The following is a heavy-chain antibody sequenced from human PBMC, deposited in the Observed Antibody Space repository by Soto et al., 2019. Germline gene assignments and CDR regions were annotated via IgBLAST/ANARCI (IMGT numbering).Heavy chain of an antibody. Sequence: EVQLVESGGGVVQPGGSLRLSCEASGFKFDDYRMHWVRQAPGKGLEWISLISWDGGSIDYADSIKGRFTVSRDNSKTSLYLHMHSLTSDDTAFYFCAKEGNGGSSLDSWGQGTLVTVSS. CDR1: GFKFDDYR. V-gene: IGHV3-43*01. J-gene: IGHJ5*01. CDR3: AKEGNGGSSLDS. D-gene: IGHD2-15*01. CDR2: ISWDGGSI.